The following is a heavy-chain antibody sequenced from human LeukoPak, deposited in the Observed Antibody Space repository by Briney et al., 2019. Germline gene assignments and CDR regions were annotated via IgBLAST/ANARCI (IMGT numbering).Heavy chain of an antibody. V-gene: IGHV4-59*01. Sequence: SETVSLTCTVSGGSISSYYWSWIRQPPGKGLEWIGYIYYSGSTNYNPSLKSRVTISVDTSKNQFSLKLSSVTAADTAVYYCARGGLGTPSDALDIWGQGITVTVSS. CDR1: GGSISSYY. D-gene: IGHD7-27*01. J-gene: IGHJ3*02. CDR3: ARGGLGTPSDALDI. CDR2: IYYSGST.